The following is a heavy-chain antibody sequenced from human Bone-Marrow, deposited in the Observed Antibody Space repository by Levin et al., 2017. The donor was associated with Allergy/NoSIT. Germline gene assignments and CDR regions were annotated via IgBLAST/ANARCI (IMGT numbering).Heavy chain of an antibody. Sequence: GASVKVSCKASGYSFTTYYIQWVRQAPGQGLEWMGIINPSGGSTVYAQKFQDRLTMSKDTFTSTVYMGLSSLTSDDTAVYYCARYPSRDITVAPSASTLGMDVWGQGTTVSVSS. CDR3: ARYPSRDITVAPSASTLGMDV. V-gene: IGHV1-46*01. CDR1: GYSFTTYY. D-gene: IGHD5-24*01. CDR2: INPSGGST. J-gene: IGHJ6*02.